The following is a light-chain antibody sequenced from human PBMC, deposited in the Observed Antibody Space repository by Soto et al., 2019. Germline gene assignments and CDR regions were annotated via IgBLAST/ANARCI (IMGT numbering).Light chain of an antibody. V-gene: IGKV1-39*01. CDR3: QQSYSTPRT. J-gene: IGKJ1*01. Sequence: DIQMTQSPSSLSASVGDRVTITCRASQSISSDLNWYQQKPGKAPKVLIYAASTLQSGVPSRFSGSGTGTDFPLNISSLQTEDFGTYYCQQSYSTPRTFGQGTKVDIK. CDR1: QSISSD. CDR2: AAS.